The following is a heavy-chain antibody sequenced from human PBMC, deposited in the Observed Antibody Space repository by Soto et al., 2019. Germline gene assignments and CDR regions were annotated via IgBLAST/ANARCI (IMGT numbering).Heavy chain of an antibody. V-gene: IGHV4-59*01. CDR1: GGSISSYY. CDR2: IYYSGST. D-gene: IGHD3-10*01. J-gene: IGHJ5*02. CDR3: ARIRKSYYYGSGSYYNGRGSSFDP. Sequence: KTSETLSLTCTVSGGSISSYYWSWIRQPPGKGLEWIGYIYYSGSTNYNPSLKSRVTISVDTSKNQFSLKLSSVTAADTAVYYCARIRKSYYYGSGSYYNGRGSSFDPWGQGTLVTVSS.